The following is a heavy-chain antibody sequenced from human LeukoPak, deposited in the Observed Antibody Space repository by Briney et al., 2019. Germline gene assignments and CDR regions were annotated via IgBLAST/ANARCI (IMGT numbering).Heavy chain of an antibody. CDR2: IYYSGST. J-gene: IGHJ3*02. CDR3: ARVPDIYYDSSGSSGAFDI. V-gene: IGHV4-59*01. D-gene: IGHD3-22*01. Sequence: SETLSLTCTVSGGSISSYYWSWIRQPPGEGLEWIGYIYYSGSTNYNPSLKSRVTISVDTSKNQFSLKLSSVTAADTAVYYCARVPDIYYDSSGSSGAFDIWGQGTMVTVSS. CDR1: GGSISSYY.